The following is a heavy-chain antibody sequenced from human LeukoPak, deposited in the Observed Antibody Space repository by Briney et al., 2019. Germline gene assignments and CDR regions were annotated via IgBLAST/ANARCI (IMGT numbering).Heavy chain of an antibody. J-gene: IGHJ6*04. CDR3: AELGITMIGGV. D-gene: IGHD3-10*02. V-gene: IGHV3-48*04. CDR2: ISSSGSTI. Sequence: GGSLRLSCAASGFSFSGYWMNWVRQAPGKGLEWVSYISSSGSTIYYADSVKGRFTISRDNAKNSLYLQMNSLRAEDTAVYYCAELGITMIGGVWGKGTTVTISS. CDR1: GFSFSGYW.